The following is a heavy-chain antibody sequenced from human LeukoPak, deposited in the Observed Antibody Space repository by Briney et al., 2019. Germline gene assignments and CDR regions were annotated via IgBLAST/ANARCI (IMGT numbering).Heavy chain of an antibody. V-gene: IGHV1-18*04. Sequence: ASVKVSCKASGYTFTSYGISWVRQAPGQGLEWMGWISAYNGNTNYAQKLQGRVTMTTDTSTSTAYMELRSLRSDGTAVYYCARDRVQLERRSGYFDLWGRGTLVTVSS. CDR2: ISAYNGNT. J-gene: IGHJ2*01. CDR3: ARDRVQLERRSGYFDL. D-gene: IGHD1-1*01. CDR1: GYTFTSYG.